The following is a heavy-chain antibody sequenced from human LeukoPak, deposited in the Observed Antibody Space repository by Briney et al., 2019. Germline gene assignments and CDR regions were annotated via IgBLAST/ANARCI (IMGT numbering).Heavy chain of an antibody. J-gene: IGHJ4*02. CDR3: ANHSYESPLYYSDY. CDR1: GLTFISYA. Sequence: TGGSLRLSCAASGLTFISYAMNWVRQAPGKGLEWVSAISGRGGSTYYADSVKDRCTISRHNSKNTLYLQMNSLRAEHTPVYYFANHSYESPLYYSDYWGQGTLVTVSS. V-gene: IGHV3-23*01. D-gene: IGHD3-22*01. CDR2: ISGRGGST.